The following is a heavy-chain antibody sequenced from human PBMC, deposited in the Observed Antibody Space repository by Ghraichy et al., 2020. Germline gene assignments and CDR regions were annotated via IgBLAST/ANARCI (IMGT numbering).Heavy chain of an antibody. J-gene: IGHJ3*02. V-gene: IGHV3-74*01. CDR3: ARAAGGYDFWSGYYSGYDAFDI. CDR2: INSDGSST. CDR1: GFTFSSYW. D-gene: IGHD3-3*01. Sequence: GGSLRLSCAASGFTFSSYWLHWVRQAPGKGLVWVSRINSDGSSTSYADSVKGRFTISRDNAKNTLYLQMNSLRAEDTAVYYCARAAGGYDFWSGYYSGYDAFDIWGQGTMVTVSS.